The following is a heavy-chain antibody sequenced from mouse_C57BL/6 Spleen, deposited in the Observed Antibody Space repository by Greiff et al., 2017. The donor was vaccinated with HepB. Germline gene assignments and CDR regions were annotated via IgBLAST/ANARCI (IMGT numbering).Heavy chain of an antibody. V-gene: IGHV5-17*01. CDR1: GFTFSDYG. CDR2: ISSGSSTI. CDR3: ARRCAIDF. Sequence: EVMLEESGGGLVKPGGSLKLSCAASGFTFSDYGMHWVRQAPEKGLEWVAYISSGSSTIYYADTVKGRFTISTDNAQNTLFLQMTSLRSEDTAMYYCARRCAIDFWGQGTSVTVSS. J-gene: IGHJ4*01.